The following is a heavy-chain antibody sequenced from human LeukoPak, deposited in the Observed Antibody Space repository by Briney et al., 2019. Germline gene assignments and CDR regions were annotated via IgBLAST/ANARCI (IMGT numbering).Heavy chain of an antibody. CDR3: ARAPSEIGGYYPEYFRH. CDR2: IKSDGKT. D-gene: IGHD3-22*01. V-gene: IGHV3-74*01. J-gene: IGHJ1*01. Sequence: GGSLRLSCAASGFIFSSYWMHWVRQAPGKGLVWVSRIKSDGKTNYADSVKGRFTISRDNAKNTVSLQMNSLRAEDTGVYYCARAPSEIGGYYPEYFRHWGQGALVTVSS. CDR1: GFIFSSYW.